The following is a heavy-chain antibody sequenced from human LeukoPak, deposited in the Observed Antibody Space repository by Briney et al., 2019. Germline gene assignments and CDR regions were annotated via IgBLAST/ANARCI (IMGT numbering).Heavy chain of an antibody. D-gene: IGHD1-26*01. CDR3: ASRGSYYAQIDY. V-gene: IGHV4-39*07. CDR2: INHSGST. CDR1: GDSISSSGYY. J-gene: IGHJ4*02. Sequence: PSETLSLTCSVSGDSISSSGYYWSWIRQPPGKGLEWIGEINHSGSTNYNPSLKSRVTISVDTSKNQFSLKLSSVTAADTAVYYCASRGSYYAQIDYWGQGTLVTVSS.